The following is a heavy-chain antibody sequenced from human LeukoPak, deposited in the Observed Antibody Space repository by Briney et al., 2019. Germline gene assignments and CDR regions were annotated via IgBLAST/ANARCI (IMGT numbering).Heavy chain of an antibody. V-gene: IGHV3-74*01. Sequence: GGSLRLSCAASGFPFSSYWMHWVRQVPGKGLLWVSRISSDGSATIYADSVRGRFTISRDNAKSTLYLQMSGLRVEDTAVYHCASDSPYYGMDVRGQGTTVTVSS. CDR1: GFPFSSYW. CDR2: ISSDGSAT. J-gene: IGHJ6*02. CDR3: ASDSPYYGMDV.